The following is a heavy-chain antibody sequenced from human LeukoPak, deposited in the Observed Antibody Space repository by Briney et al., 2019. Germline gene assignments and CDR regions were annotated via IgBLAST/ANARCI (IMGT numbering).Heavy chain of an antibody. J-gene: IGHJ6*03. V-gene: IGHV4-38-2*02. CDR3: ARAGKAGYYYMDV. D-gene: IGHD3-10*01. CDR2: IYHSGST. CDR1: GYSISSGYY. Sequence: SETLSLTCTVSGYSISSGYYWGWIRQPPGKGLEWIGSIYHSGSTYYNPSLKSRVTISVDTSKNQFSLKLSSVTAADTAAYYCARAGKAGYYYMDVWGKGTTVTVSS.